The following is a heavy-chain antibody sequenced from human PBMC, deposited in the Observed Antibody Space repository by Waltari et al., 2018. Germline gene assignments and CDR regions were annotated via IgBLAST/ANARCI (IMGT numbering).Heavy chain of an antibody. CDR2: IYTTGRT. CDR3: ARSGYDSTEGWLDP. J-gene: IGHJ5*02. CDR1: GASVSGGSYF. V-gene: IGHV4-61*02. D-gene: IGHD3-22*01. Sequence: QVQLQESGPGLVKPSQTLSLTCTVSGASVSGGSYFWNWIRQPAGKGLEWIARIYTTGRTDYNPSRQSRVTISADTSKNELPLKMSSVTAADTAVYYCARSGYDSTEGWLDPWGPGTLVTVSS.